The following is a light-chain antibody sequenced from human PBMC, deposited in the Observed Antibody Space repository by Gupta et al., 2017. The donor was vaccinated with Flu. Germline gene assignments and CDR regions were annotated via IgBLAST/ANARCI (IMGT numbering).Light chain of an antibody. CDR2: WAS. Sequence: SLGERATINCKSSQSVLYSANNKNYLAWYQQKPGQPPRLLIYWASTRESGVPARFSGSGSGTEFTLTISSLQAEDVAVYHCQQYYSAQWTFGQGTKVEIK. J-gene: IGKJ1*01. CDR3: QQYYSAQWT. CDR1: QSVLYSANNKNY. V-gene: IGKV4-1*01.